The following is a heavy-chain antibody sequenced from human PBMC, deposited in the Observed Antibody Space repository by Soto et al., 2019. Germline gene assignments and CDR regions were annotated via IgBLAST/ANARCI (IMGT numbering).Heavy chain of an antibody. D-gene: IGHD2-2*02. CDR1: GGTFSSYA. Sequence: QVQLVQSGAEVKKPGSSVKVSCKASGGTFSSYAISWVRQAPGQGLEWMGGIIPIFGTANYAQKFQGRVTITADESTSTAYMELSSLRSEDTAVYYCARDPGDCSSTSCYTYYYGMDVWGQGTTVTVSS. J-gene: IGHJ6*02. CDR2: IIPIFGTA. V-gene: IGHV1-69*01. CDR3: ARDPGDCSSTSCYTYYYGMDV.